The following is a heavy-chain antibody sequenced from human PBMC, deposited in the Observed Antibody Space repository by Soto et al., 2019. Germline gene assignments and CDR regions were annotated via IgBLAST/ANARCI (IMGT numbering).Heavy chain of an antibody. J-gene: IGHJ4*02. V-gene: IGHV3-30-3*01. Sequence: GGSLRLSCAASGFTFSSHAMHWVLQAPGKGLEWVAVISYDGSNKYYADSVKGRFTISRDNSKNTLYLQMNSLRAEDTAVYYCARDLLRYFDWLSSSYYFDYWGQGT. CDR3: ARDLLRYFDWLSSSYYFDY. CDR1: GFTFSSHA. CDR2: ISYDGSNK. D-gene: IGHD3-9*01.